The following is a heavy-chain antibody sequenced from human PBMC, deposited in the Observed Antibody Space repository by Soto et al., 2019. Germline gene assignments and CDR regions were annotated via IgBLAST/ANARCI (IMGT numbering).Heavy chain of an antibody. CDR1: GGSISSGGYY. V-gene: IGHV4-31*03. Sequence: QVQLQESGPGLVKPSQTLSLTCTVSGGSISSGGYYWSWIRQHPGQGLEWIGYIYYSGSTYYNPSLKSRVTISVDTSKNQFSLKLSSVTAADTAVYYCARDSYDFWSGYYKGDVWGQGTTVTVSS. D-gene: IGHD3-3*01. J-gene: IGHJ6*02. CDR3: ARDSYDFWSGYYKGDV. CDR2: IYYSGST.